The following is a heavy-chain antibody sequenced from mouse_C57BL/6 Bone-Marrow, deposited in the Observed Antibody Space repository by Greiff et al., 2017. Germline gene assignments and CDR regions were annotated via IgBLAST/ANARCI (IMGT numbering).Heavy chain of an antibody. V-gene: IGHV14-4*01. J-gene: IGHJ2*01. CDR2: IDPENGDT. D-gene: IGHD2-5*01. Sequence: EVKLMESGAELVRPGASVTLSCTASGFNIKDDYMHWVKQRPEQGLEWIGWIDPENGDTEYASKFQGKATITADTSSNTAYLQLSSLTSEDSAVYYCARSPYYSNTGDYWGQGTTLTVSS. CDR1: GFNIKDDY. CDR3: ARSPYYSNTGDY.